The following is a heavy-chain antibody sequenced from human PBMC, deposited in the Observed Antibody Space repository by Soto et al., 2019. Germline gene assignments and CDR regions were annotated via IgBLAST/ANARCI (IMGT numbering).Heavy chain of an antibody. V-gene: IGHV3-30*18. Sequence: GGSLRLSCAASGFTFSSYGMHWVRQAPGKGLEWVAVISYDGSNKYYADSVKGRFTISRDNSKNTLYLQMNSLRAEDTAVYYCAKGAQPWHYDFWSGYFYYFDYWGQGTLVTVSS. J-gene: IGHJ4*02. CDR3: AKGAQPWHYDFWSGYFYYFDY. CDR2: ISYDGSNK. CDR1: GFTFSSYG. D-gene: IGHD3-3*01.